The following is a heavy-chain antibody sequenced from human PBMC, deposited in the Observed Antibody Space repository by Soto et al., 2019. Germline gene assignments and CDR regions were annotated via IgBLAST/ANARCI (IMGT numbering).Heavy chain of an antibody. CDR1: GFNFSGSD. V-gene: IGHV3-73*01. D-gene: IGHD1-1*01. Sequence: EVQLVESGGGLVQPGGSLKLSCAASGFNFSGSDMHWVRQASGKGLEWVGRLRSKANNYATAYAASVKGRFTISRDDSKSTAYLQMNSLRTEDTAVYCCTRLVCPGGIWNVACDIWGQGTMVTVSS. CDR3: TRLVCPGGIWNVACDI. CDR2: LRSKANNYAT. J-gene: IGHJ3*02.